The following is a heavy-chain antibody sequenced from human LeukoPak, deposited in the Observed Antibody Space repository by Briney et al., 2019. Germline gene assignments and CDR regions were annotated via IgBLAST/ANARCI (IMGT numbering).Heavy chain of an antibody. J-gene: IGHJ4*02. V-gene: IGHV1-18*01. CDR3: ARASYCSDGSCYSDY. CDR2: ISAYNGNT. CDR1: GYTFTSYS. D-gene: IGHD2-15*01. Sequence: ASVKVSCKASGYTFTSYSISWVRQAPGQGLEWMGWISAYNGNTIYAQKVKGRVTMTTDASTSTAYMELRSLKSDDTAVYYCARASYCSDGSCYSDYWGQGTLVTVSS.